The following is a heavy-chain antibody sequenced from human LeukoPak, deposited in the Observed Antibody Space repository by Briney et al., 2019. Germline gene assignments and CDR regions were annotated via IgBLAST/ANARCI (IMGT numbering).Heavy chain of an antibody. D-gene: IGHD4-17*01. CDR2: ISYDGTNK. Sequence: GGSLRLSCAASGFTFTNYTMHYVRQAPGKGLEWVAVISYDGTNKYYADSVKGRFTISRDNSKNTLYLQMNSLRTEDTAVYYCAREIPVTTADYGMGVWGQGTTVTVSS. CDR3: AREIPVTTADYGMGV. V-gene: IGHV3-30-3*01. J-gene: IGHJ6*02. CDR1: GFTFTNYT.